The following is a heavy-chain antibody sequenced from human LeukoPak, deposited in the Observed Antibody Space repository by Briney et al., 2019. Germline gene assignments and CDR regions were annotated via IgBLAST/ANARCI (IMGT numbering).Heavy chain of an antibody. Sequence: GGSLRLPCAASGFTFSSYAMSWVRQAPGKGLEWVSAISGSGGSTYYADSVKGRFTISRDNSKNTLYLQMNSLRAEDTAVYYCADIIVVVPAAIDDYWGQGTLVTVSS. V-gene: IGHV3-23*01. J-gene: IGHJ4*02. CDR1: GFTFSSYA. CDR3: ADIIVVVPAAIDDY. D-gene: IGHD2-2*02. CDR2: ISGSGGST.